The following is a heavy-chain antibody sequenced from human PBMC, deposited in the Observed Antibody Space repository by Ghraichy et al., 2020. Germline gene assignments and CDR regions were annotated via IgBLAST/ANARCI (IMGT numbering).Heavy chain of an antibody. CDR3: ARDPTPGPGLDV. CDR1: GYTFTMFH. CDR2: ISPYNGNT. Sequence: ASVKVSCKASGYTFTMFHISWVRQAPGQGLEWMGWISPYNGNTYSAQKFQGRLIMTTDTSTTTAYMDLRSLRSDDTAVYYCARDPTPGPGLDVWGQGTTVTVSS. J-gene: IGHJ6*02. D-gene: IGHD1-1*01. V-gene: IGHV1-18*01.